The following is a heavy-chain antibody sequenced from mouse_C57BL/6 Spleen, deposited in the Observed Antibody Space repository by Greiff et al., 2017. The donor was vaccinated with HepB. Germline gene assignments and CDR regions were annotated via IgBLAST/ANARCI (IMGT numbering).Heavy chain of an antibody. CDR1: GYTFTSYW. Sequence: VQLQQPGAELVMPGASVKLSCKASGYTFTSYWMHWVKQRPGQGLEWIGEIDPSDSYTNYNQKFKGKSTLTVDKSSSTAYMQLSILTSEDSAVYYCAREGDSKGYFDYWGQGTTLTVSS. CDR3: AREGDSKGYFDY. D-gene: IGHD2-5*01. V-gene: IGHV1-69*01. J-gene: IGHJ2*01. CDR2: IDPSDSYT.